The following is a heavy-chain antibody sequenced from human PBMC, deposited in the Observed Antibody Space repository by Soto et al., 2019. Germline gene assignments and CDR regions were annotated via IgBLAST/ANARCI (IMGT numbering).Heavy chain of an antibody. J-gene: IGHJ4*02. CDR2: IYSSGTT. CDR1: GGSINSFY. V-gene: IGHV4-4*07. D-gene: IGHD1-26*01. CDR3: ARDHIVGTSYFDY. Sequence: QVQVQESGPGLVKPSETLSLRCTVSGGSINSFYWSWIRQPAGKGLEWIGRIYSSGTTNYNPSLESRVTMSVDTSKNQVSLKLDSVTAEDTGVYYCARDHIVGTSYFDYWGQGTPVTVSS.